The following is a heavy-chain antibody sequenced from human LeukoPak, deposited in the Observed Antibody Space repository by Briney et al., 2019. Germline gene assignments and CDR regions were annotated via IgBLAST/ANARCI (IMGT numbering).Heavy chain of an antibody. J-gene: IGHJ4*02. CDR1: GFTFSSYG. Sequence: PGGSLRLSCAASGFTFSSYGMHWVRQAPGKGLEWVAVIWYDGSNKYYADSVKGRFTISRDNSKNTLYLQMNSLRAEDTAVYYCARNGPIAAAVPLRYWGQGTLVTVSS. CDR2: IWYDGSNK. V-gene: IGHV3-33*01. D-gene: IGHD6-13*01. CDR3: ARNGPIAAAVPLRY.